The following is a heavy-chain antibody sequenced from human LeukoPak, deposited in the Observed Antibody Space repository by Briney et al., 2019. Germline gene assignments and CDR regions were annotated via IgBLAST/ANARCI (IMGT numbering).Heavy chain of an antibody. Sequence: PGGSLRLSCAASGFTFSTYSIIWVRQAPGRGLDWVSSISSSSSYIYYADSVKGRFTISRDNAKNSLFLQVNSLRAEDTAVYYCARERPTTTAFDYWGQGTLVTVSS. V-gene: IGHV3-21*01. CDR1: GFTFSTYS. D-gene: IGHD1-1*01. J-gene: IGHJ4*02. CDR2: ISSSSSYI. CDR3: ARERPTTTAFDY.